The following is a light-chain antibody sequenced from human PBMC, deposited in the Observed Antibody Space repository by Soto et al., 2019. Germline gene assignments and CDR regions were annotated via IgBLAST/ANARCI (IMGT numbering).Light chain of an antibody. Sequence: AIHMTQSPSSLSASVGDRVTMTXRASQGIRVDLGWYQQDPGXAPKXXXAAXSTLQSGGPSRLSGRGSGTNFTLTISSLQPEDFATYYCIQDFISTLTVGQGTKVDIK. CDR3: IQDFISTLT. CDR2: AXS. J-gene: IGKJ1*01. CDR1: QGIRVD. V-gene: IGKV1-6*01.